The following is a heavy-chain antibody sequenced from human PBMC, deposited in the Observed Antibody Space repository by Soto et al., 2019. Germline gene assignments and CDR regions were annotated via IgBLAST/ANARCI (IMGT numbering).Heavy chain of an antibody. J-gene: IGHJ4*02. CDR3: SRVDPGETSPFDH. CDR2: INPFDGSR. V-gene: IGHV1-46*03. D-gene: IGHD3-10*01. CDR1: GYIFTSYY. Sequence: QVELVQSGAEVKKPGASVKVSCKASGYIFTSYYLHWVRQAPGQGLEWMGWINPFDGSRMFAQSFQGRVTFTSDTSTSTVYRELSGLRSDDTAVYYCSRVDPGETSPFDHWGQGTLVTVSS.